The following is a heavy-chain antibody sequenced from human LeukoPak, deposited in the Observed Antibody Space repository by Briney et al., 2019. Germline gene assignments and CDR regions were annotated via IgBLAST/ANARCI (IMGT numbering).Heavy chain of an antibody. CDR2: IYYSGST. V-gene: IGHV4-59*06. Sequence: SETLSLTCIVSGGXIXXXXXTXIXXPPXKXXEXIGYIYYSGSTYYNPSLKSRVTISVDTSKNQFSLKLSSVTAADTAVYYCARDPLYYYGSGHYWGQGTLVTVSS. D-gene: IGHD3-10*01. CDR1: GGXIXXXX. J-gene: IGHJ4*02. CDR3: ARDPLYYYGSGHY.